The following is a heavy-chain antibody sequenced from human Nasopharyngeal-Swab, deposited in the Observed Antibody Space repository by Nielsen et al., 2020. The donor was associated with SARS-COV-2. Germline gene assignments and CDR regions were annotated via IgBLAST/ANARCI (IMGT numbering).Heavy chain of an antibody. D-gene: IGHD6-19*01. Sequence: SETLSLTCTVSGASISSSSYYWGWIRQPPGKALARIGSVYYSWSAYYTPSLKSPVTISVDTSKNQFSLKLSSVTAADTAVYYCARGYSSGWYPFDYWGQGTLVTVSS. CDR2: VYYSWSA. V-gene: IGHV4-39*07. CDR3: ARGYSSGWYPFDY. CDR1: GASISSSSYY. J-gene: IGHJ4*02.